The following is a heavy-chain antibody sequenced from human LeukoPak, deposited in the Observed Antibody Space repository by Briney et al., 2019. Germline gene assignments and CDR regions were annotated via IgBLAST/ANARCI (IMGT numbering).Heavy chain of an antibody. J-gene: IGHJ4*02. CDR3: AREDSSGEYFDY. V-gene: IGHV3-30-3*01. D-gene: IGHD3-10*01. CDR2: ISYDGSNK. CDR1: GFTFSSYA. Sequence: GGSLRLSCAASGFTFSSYAMHWVRQAPGKGLEWVAVISYDGSNKYYADSVKGRFTISRDNSKNTLYLQMNSLRAEDTAVYYCAREDSSGEYFDYWGQGTLVTVSS.